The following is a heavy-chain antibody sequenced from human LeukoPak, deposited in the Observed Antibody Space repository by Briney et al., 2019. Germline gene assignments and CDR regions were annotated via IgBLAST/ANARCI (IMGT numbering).Heavy chain of an antibody. CDR2: IYYSGST. J-gene: IGHJ3*02. Sequence: TSQTLSLTCTVSSGSISSGDYYWSWIRQPPGKGLEWIGYIYYSGSTYYNPSLKSRVTISVDTSKNQFSLKLSSVTAADTAVYYCARDYDFWSGYDAFDIWGQGTMVTVSS. V-gene: IGHV4-30-4*01. D-gene: IGHD3-3*01. CDR3: ARDYDFWSGYDAFDI. CDR1: SGSISSGDYY.